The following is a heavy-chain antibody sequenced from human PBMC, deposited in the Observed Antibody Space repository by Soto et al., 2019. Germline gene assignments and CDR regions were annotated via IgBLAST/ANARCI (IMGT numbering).Heavy chain of an antibody. CDR3: ARHILHNWNYVPYYYYYMDV. V-gene: IGHV4-39*01. CDR2: IYYSGST. Sequence: SETLSLTCTVSGGSISSSSYYWGWIRQPPGKGLEWIGSIYYSGSTYYNPSLKSRVTISVDTSKNQFSLKLSPVTAADTAVYYCARHILHNWNYVPYYYYYMDVWGKGTTVTVSS. D-gene: IGHD1-7*01. CDR1: GGSISSSSYY. J-gene: IGHJ6*03.